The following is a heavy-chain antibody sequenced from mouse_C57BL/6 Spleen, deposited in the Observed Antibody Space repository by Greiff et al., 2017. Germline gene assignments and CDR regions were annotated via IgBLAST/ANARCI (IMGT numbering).Heavy chain of an antibody. D-gene: IGHD2-4*01. V-gene: IGHV3-6*01. CDR3: ARPYDYHWYFDV. J-gene: IGHJ1*03. CDR2: ISYDGSN. Sequence: EVQLQESGPGLVKPSQSLSLTCSVTGYSITSGYYWNWIRQFPGNKLEWMGYISYDGSNNYNPSLKNRISITRDTSKNQFFLKLNSVTTEDTATYYCARPYDYHWYFDVWGTGTTVTVSS. CDR1: GYSITSGYY.